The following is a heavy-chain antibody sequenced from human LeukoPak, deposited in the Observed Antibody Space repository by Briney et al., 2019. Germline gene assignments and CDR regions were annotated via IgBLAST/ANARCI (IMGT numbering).Heavy chain of an antibody. Sequence: PGGSLRLSCAASGFIFSSAWMNWVRQAPGKGLEWVGRIKSKIDGGTTDYAAPVRGRFSISRDDSKDTLYLHMNSLKTEDTAIYYCTADAPTAIPQVDFWGQGALVTVAS. D-gene: IGHD2-2*02. CDR2: IKSKIDGGTT. CDR3: TADAPTAIPQVDF. J-gene: IGHJ4*02. V-gene: IGHV3-15*05. CDR1: GFIFSSAW.